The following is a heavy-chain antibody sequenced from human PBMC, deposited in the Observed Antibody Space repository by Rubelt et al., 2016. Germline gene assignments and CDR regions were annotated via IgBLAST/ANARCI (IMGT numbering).Heavy chain of an antibody. J-gene: IGHJ2*01. CDR2: SYYSGGT. V-gene: IGHV4-34*01. Sequence: QVQLQQWGAGLLKPSETLSLTCAIYGGSFSGSYWSWIRQPPGKGLAWIGSSYYSGGTYYNPSLKSRVSMSIDTSKNQFPLRLSAGTAADTAVYYWSRDPYDFWSGYSDWYFNLWGRGTLVTVSS. CDR3: SRDPYDFWSGYSDWYFNL. CDR1: GGSFSGSY. D-gene: IGHD3-3*01.